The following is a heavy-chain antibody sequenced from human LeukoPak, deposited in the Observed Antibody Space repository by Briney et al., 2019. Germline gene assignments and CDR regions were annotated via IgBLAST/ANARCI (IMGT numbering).Heavy chain of an antibody. J-gene: IGHJ4*02. Sequence: GSLRLSCVDSGFTFSRHSMNWIRQAPGKGLEWVSTISGSGGNTYYADSVRGRFTISRDNSKNTLYLQMNSLRAEDTAVYYCAKDLYGDYVDDYWGQGTLVTVSS. CDR2: ISGSGGNT. CDR3: AKDLYGDYVDDY. D-gene: IGHD4-17*01. V-gene: IGHV3-23*01. CDR1: GFTFSRHS.